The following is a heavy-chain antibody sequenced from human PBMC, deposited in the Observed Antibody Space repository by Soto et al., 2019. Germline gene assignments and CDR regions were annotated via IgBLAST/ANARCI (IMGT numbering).Heavy chain of an antibody. CDR1: EGPFGSYA. D-gene: IGHD3-22*01. J-gene: IGHJ3*02. Sequence: ASVNVSWNASEGPFGSYAISWMQQAPGQGLEWMGGIIPIFGTANYAQKCQGRVTITADESTSTAYMELSSLRSEDTAVYYCARDWPGGSSGSAHDAFDIWGQGTMVTVSS. CDR3: ARDWPGGSSGSAHDAFDI. V-gene: IGHV1-69*13. CDR2: IIPIFGTA.